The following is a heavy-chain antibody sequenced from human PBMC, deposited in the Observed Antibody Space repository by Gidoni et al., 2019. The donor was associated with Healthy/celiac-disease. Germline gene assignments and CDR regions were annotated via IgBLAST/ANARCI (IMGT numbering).Heavy chain of an antibody. Sequence: EVQLVESGGGLVQPGRYLRLSCAASGFTFEDYAMHWVRQAPGKGLEWVSGISWNSGSIGYADSVKGRFTISRDNAKNSLYLQMNSLRAEDTALYYCAKDIEASGNTPWEYYYYYGMDVWGQGTTVTVSS. D-gene: IGHD3-3*01. CDR2: ISWNSGSI. CDR3: AKDIEASGNTPWEYYYYYGMDV. J-gene: IGHJ6*02. V-gene: IGHV3-9*01. CDR1: GFTFEDYA.